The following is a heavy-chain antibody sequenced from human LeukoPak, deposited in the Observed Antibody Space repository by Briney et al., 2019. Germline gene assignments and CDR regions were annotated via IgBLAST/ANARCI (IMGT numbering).Heavy chain of an antibody. Sequence: PGGSLRLSCAASGFTFSSYAMSWVRQAPGKGLEWVSAISGSGGSTYYADSVKGRFTISRDNSKDTLYLQMNSLRPEDTAVYYCARGNFPPYYDILTGVEKFDYWGQGTLVTVSS. CDR2: ISGSGGST. D-gene: IGHD3-9*01. V-gene: IGHV3-23*01. J-gene: IGHJ4*02. CDR3: ARGNFPPYYDILTGVEKFDY. CDR1: GFTFSSYA.